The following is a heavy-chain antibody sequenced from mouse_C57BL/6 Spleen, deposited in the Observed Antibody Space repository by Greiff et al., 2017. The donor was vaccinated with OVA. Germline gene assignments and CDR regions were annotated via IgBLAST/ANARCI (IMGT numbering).Heavy chain of an antibody. V-gene: IGHV1-26*01. CDR3: ANRYFDV. Sequence: EVQLHQSGPELVKPGASVKISCKASGYTFTDYYMNWVKQSHGKSLEWIGDINPNNGGTSYNQKFKGKATLTVDKSSSTAYMELRSLTSEDSAVYYCANRYFDVWGTGTTVTVSS. CDR2: INPNNGGT. J-gene: IGHJ1*03. CDR1: GYTFTDYY.